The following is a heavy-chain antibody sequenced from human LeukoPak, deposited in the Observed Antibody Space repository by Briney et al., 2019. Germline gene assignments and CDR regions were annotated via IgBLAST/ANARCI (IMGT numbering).Heavy chain of an antibody. Sequence: PSETLSLTCTVSGGSISSSSHYWGWIRQPPGKGLEWIGSIYYSGSTYYNPSLKSRVTISVDTSKSQVSLSLTSVTAADTAIYYCAGEGEYGQSYSWGQGVLVVVSA. CDR1: GGSISSSSHY. D-gene: IGHD4-17*01. CDR3: AGEGEYGQSYS. CDR2: IYYSGST. V-gene: IGHV4-39*07. J-gene: IGHJ5*02.